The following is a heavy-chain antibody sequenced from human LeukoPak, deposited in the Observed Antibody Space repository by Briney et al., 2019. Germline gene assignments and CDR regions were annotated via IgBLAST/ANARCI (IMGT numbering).Heavy chain of an antibody. CDR1: GGSISSGGYS. CDR2: IYHSGST. Sequence: SQTLSLTCAVSGGSISSGGYSWSWIRQPPGKGLEWIGYIYHSGSTYYNPSLKSRVTISVDTSKNQFSLKLSSVTAADTAVYYCARSIVVVPAAIRGRFDPWGQGTLVTVSS. CDR3: ARSIVVVPAAIRGRFDP. D-gene: IGHD2-2*02. V-gene: IGHV4-30-2*01. J-gene: IGHJ5*02.